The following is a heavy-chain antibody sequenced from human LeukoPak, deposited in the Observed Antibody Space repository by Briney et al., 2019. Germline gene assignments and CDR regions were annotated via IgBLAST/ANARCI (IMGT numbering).Heavy chain of an antibody. D-gene: IGHD5-12*01. V-gene: IGHV4-34*01. CDR3: ARGGYSGYDQGGYYFDY. J-gene: IGHJ4*02. CDR1: GGSFSGYY. CDR2: INHSGST. Sequence: SETLSLTCAVYGGSFSGYYWSWIRQPTGKGLEGIGEINHSGSTNYNPSLKSRVTISVDTSKNQFSLTLTSVTAAATAVYYCARGGYSGYDQGGYYFDYWGQGTLVTVSS.